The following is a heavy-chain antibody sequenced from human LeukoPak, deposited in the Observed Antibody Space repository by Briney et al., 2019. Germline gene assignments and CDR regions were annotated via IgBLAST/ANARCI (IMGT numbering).Heavy chain of an antibody. CDR3: AKEFLYDSSGDYYYYYYGMDV. Sequence: GGSLRLSCAASGFTFSSYAMSWVRQAPGKGLEWVSAISGSGGSTYYADSVKGRFTTSRDNSKNTLYLQMNSLRAEDTAVYYGAKEFLYDSSGDYYYYYYGMDVWGQGTTVTVSS. V-gene: IGHV3-23*01. D-gene: IGHD3-22*01. CDR2: ISGSGGST. CDR1: GFTFSSYA. J-gene: IGHJ6*02.